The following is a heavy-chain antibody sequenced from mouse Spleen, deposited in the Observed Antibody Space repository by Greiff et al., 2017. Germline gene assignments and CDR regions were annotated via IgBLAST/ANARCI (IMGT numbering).Heavy chain of an antibody. CDR3: AKALYDGYYVAY. CDR1: GFTFSDYY. Sequence: DVHLVESGGGLVKPGGSLKLSCAASGFTFSDYYMYWVRQTPEKRLEWVATISDGGSYTYYPDSVKGRFTISRDNAKNNLYLQMSSLKSEDTAMYYCAKALYDGYYVAYWGQGTLVTVSA. D-gene: IGHD2-3*01. CDR2: ISDGGSYT. J-gene: IGHJ3*01. V-gene: IGHV5-4*02.